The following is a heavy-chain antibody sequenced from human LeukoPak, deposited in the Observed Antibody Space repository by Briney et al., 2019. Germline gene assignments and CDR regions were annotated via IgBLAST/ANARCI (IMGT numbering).Heavy chain of an antibody. Sequence: ASVKVSCKASGYTLTSYDINWVRQATGQGLEWMGWMNPNSGNTGYAQKFQGRVTMTRNTSISTAYMELSSLTSEAAAVYYCARGIAPAAITSSSWNYWGQGALVTVSS. CDR1: GYTLTSYD. CDR3: ARGIAPAAITSSSWNY. V-gene: IGHV1-8*01. J-gene: IGHJ4*02. CDR2: MNPNSGNT. D-gene: IGHD2-2*01.